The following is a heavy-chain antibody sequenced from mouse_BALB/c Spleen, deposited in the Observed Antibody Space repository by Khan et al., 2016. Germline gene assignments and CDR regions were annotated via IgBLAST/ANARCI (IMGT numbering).Heavy chain of an antibody. D-gene: IGHD2-12*01. CDR3: AREGGTVTSWSFDV. J-gene: IGHJ1*01. Sequence: QVQLKESGPGLVAPSQSLSITCTVSGFSLTGYGVNWVRQPPGKGLEWLGMIWGAGSTDYNSALKSMMSIRKDKSQSQIFLKMHSLKNDDTARYYGAREGGTVTSWSFDVWGAGTTVTVSS. CDR2: IWGAGST. V-gene: IGHV2-6-7*01. CDR1: GFSLTGYG.